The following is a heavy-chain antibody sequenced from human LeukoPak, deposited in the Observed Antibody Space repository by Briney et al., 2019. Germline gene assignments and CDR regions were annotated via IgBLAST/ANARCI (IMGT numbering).Heavy chain of an antibody. V-gene: IGHV4-38-2*02. CDR3: ARVDGSGYGGGYFDY. Sequence: SETLSLTCTVSGYSISSGYYWGWIRQPPGKGLEWIGSIYHSGSTNYNPSLKSRVTMSVDTSKNQFSLKLSSVTAADTAVYYCARVDGSGYGGGYFDYWGQGTLVTVSS. J-gene: IGHJ4*02. CDR2: IYHSGST. D-gene: IGHD3-22*01. CDR1: GYSISSGYY.